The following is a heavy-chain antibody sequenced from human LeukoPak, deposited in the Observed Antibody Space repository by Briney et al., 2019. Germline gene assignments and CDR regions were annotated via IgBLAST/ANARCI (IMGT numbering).Heavy chain of an antibody. V-gene: IGHV1-2*02. Sequence: ASVKVSCKASGYTFTGYYMHWVRQAPGQGLEWMGWINPNSGGTNYAQKFQGRVTMTRDTSISTAYMELSRLRSDDTAVYYCARDRGYSSSWSDYWGRGTLVTVSS. D-gene: IGHD6-13*01. CDR3: ARDRGYSSSWSDY. J-gene: IGHJ4*02. CDR1: GYTFTGYY. CDR2: INPNSGGT.